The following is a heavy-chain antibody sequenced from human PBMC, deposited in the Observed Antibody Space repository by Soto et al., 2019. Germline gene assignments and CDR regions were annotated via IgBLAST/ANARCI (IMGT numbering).Heavy chain of an antibody. Sequence: PGGSLRLSCAASGFTVSSNYMSWVRQAPGKGLEWVANINQDGSEINFVDSVKGRFTISRDNAKNLLYLQMNSLRVEDTAVYYCARDWSYSGFEDFWGQGTQVTVSS. CDR3: ARDWSYSGFEDF. V-gene: IGHV3-7*03. CDR2: INQDGSEI. J-gene: IGHJ4*02. CDR1: GFTVSSNY. D-gene: IGHD5-12*01.